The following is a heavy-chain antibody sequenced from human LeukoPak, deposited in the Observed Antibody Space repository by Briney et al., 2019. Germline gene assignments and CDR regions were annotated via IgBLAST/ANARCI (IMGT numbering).Heavy chain of an antibody. Sequence: PGGSLRLSCAASGFTFSSYWMSWVRQAPGKGLEWVANIKQDGSEKYYVDSVKGRFTISRDNAKNSLYLQMNSLRAEDTAVYYCARAFLEWLTSSDYWGQGTLVTVSS. CDR2: IKQDGSEK. J-gene: IGHJ4*02. CDR1: GFTFSSYW. V-gene: IGHV3-7*04. D-gene: IGHD3-3*02. CDR3: ARAFLEWLTSSDY.